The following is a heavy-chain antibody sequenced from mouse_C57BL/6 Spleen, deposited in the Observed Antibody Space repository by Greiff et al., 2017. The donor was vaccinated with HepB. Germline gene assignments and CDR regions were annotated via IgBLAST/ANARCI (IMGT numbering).Heavy chain of an antibody. V-gene: IGHV1-52*01. J-gene: IGHJ1*03. Sequence: VQLQQPGAELVRPGSSVKLSCKASGYTFTSYWMHWVKQRPIQGLEWIGNIDPSDSETHYNQKFKDKATLTVDKSSSTAYMQLSSLTSDDSAVYYCARFDDSWYFDVWGTGTTVTVSS. CDR3: ARFDDSWYFDV. CDR1: GYTFTSYW. D-gene: IGHD2-4*01. CDR2: IDPSDSET.